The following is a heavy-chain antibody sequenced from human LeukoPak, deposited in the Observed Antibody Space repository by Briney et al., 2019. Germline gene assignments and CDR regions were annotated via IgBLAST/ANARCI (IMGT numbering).Heavy chain of an antibody. D-gene: IGHD3-22*01. J-gene: IGHJ3*02. V-gene: IGHV1-8*03. Sequence: ASVKVSCKAAGYSFTTFHMNWVRQAPGQGPEWMGWVNPDNGNTGFAQKFQGRVTITQNSSVTTVYMELSSLTSEDTAVYYCASGFMGYDRSGYYDDAFDIWGQGTMVTVSS. CDR2: VNPDNGNT. CDR3: ASGFMGYDRSGYYDDAFDI. CDR1: GYSFTTFH.